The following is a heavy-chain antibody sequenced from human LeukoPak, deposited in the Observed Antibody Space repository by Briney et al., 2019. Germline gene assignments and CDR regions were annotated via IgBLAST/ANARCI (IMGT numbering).Heavy chain of an antibody. V-gene: IGHV3-74*01. CDR1: GFTFSSYW. CDR2: INSDGSST. D-gene: IGHD1-7*01. J-gene: IGHJ4*02. Sequence: GGSLRLSCAASGFTFSSYWMHWVRQAPGKGLVWVSRINSDGSSTSYADSVKGRFTISRDNSKNTLYLQMNSLRAEDTAVYYCARDYSNYKVAYYFDYWGQGTLVTVSS. CDR3: ARDYSNYKVAYYFDY.